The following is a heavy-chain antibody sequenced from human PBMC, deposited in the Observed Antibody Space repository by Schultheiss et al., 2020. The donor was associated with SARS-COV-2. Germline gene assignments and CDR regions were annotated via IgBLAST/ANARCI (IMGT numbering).Heavy chain of an antibody. V-gene: IGHV4-39*07. CDR2: IYHSGST. CDR3: ARGKRLRFLVRFDP. J-gene: IGHJ5*02. CDR1: GGSISSGDYY. Sequence: SETLSLTCTVSGGSISSGDYYWSWIRQPPGKGLEWIGSIYHSGSTYYNPSLKSRVTISVDTSKNQFSLKLSSVTAADTAVYYCARGKRLRFLVRFDPWGQGTLVTVSS. D-gene: IGHD3-3*01.